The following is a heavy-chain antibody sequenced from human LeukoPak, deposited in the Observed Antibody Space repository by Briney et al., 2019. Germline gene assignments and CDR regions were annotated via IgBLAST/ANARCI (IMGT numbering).Heavy chain of an antibody. Sequence: GGSLRLSCAASGFTFSSYEMNWVRQAPGKGLEWVSYISSSGSTIYYADSVKGRFTISRDNAKNSLYLQMNSLRAEDTAVYYCARDLSGVTGYTYGRGIDYWGQGALVTVSS. CDR1: GFTFSSYE. D-gene: IGHD5-18*01. CDR3: ARDLSGVTGYTYGRGIDY. J-gene: IGHJ4*02. V-gene: IGHV3-48*03. CDR2: ISSSGSTI.